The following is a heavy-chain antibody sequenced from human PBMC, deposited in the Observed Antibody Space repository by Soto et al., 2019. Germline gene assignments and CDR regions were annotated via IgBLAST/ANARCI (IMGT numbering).Heavy chain of an antibody. V-gene: IGHV3-30*03. Sequence: PGGSLRLSCAASGIIFSSYGMHWVRQAPGKGLEWVALISYDGSKKYYADSVKDRFTISRDNSKNTLYLQMDSVRTEDTAVYYCTVVVGATILQIVDLWGQGTSVTVSS. J-gene: IGHJ6*02. CDR1: GIIFSSYG. CDR2: ISYDGSKK. CDR3: TVVVGATILQIVDL. D-gene: IGHD2-15*01.